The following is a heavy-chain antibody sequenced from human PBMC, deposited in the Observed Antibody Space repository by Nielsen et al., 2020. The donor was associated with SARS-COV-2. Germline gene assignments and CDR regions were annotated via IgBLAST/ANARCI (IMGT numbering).Heavy chain of an antibody. V-gene: IGHV3-7*01. J-gene: IGHJ6*02. CDR2: IKQDGSEK. Sequence: GGSLRLSCAASGFTFSSYWMSWVRQAPGKGLEWVANIKQDGSEKYYVDSVKGRFTISRDNAKNSLYLQMNSLRAEDTAVYYCARDLYSSGWTYYYYGMDVWGQGTTVTVSS. D-gene: IGHD6-19*01. CDR1: GFTFSSYW. CDR3: ARDLYSSGWTYYYYGMDV.